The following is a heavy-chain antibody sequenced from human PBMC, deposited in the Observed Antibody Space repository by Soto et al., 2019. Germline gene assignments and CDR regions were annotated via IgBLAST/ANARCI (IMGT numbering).Heavy chain of an antibody. J-gene: IGHJ6*02. CDR3: ARDGRSPYGMDV. V-gene: IGHV3-74*01. Sequence: EVQLVETGGGLAQPGGSLRLSCAASGFTFSSYWMYWVRQAPGKGLVWVSRISSDGSSTSYADSVKGRSTISRDDAKSTLFLQMHSLRGEETAVYYGARDGRSPYGMDVWGQGTTVTVSS. CDR1: GFTFSSYW. D-gene: IGHD1-26*01. CDR2: ISSDGSST.